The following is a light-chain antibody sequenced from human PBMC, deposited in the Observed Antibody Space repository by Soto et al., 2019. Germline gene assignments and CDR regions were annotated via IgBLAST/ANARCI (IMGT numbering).Light chain of an antibody. CDR1: QSISTW. J-gene: IGKJ1*01. Sequence: DLQMTQSPSTLSASVGDRVTITCRASQSISTWLAWYQQKPGKAPKLLIYDAFYLERGVPSRFSGSGSGTEFTLTISSLQPDDLAAYYCQQYNSFWTFGQGTKV. CDR2: DAF. CDR3: QQYNSFWT. V-gene: IGKV1-5*01.